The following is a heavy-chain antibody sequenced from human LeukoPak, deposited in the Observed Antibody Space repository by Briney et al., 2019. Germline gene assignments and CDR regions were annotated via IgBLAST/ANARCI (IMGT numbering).Heavy chain of an antibody. D-gene: IGHD3-22*01. CDR1: GGTFSSYA. V-gene: IGHV1-69*13. CDR3: ASFSTRYYYDSSGYYYWDY. CDR2: TIPIFGTA. J-gene: IGHJ4*02. Sequence: GASVKVSCKASGGTFSSYAISWVRQAPGQGLEWMGGTIPIFGTANYAQKFQGRVTITADESTSTAYMELSSLRSEDTAVYYCASFSTRYYYDSSGYYYWDYWGQGTLVTVSS.